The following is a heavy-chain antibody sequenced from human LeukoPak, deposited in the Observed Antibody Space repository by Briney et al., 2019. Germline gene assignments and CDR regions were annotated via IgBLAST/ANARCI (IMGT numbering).Heavy chain of an antibody. V-gene: IGHV4-4*07. CDR2: IYTSGST. CDR1: GGSISSYY. D-gene: IGHD1-26*01. J-gene: IGHJ3*02. Sequence: PSETLSLTCTVSGGSISSYYWSWIRQPAGKGLEWIGRIYTSGSTNYNPSLKSRVTMSVDTSKNQFSLKLSSVTAADTAVYYCARAYSGSYFPMVAFDIWGQGTMVTVSS. CDR3: ARAYSGSYFPMVAFDI.